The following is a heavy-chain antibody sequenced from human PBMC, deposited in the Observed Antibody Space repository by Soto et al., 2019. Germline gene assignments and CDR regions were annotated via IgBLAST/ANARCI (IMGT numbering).Heavy chain of an antibody. D-gene: IGHD1-26*01. CDR2: MSGSGGST. Sequence: EVQLLESGGGLVQPGGSLPPSCAASRFTFSSYGMSWVRQAPGNALEWVSGMSGSGGSTYYEDSVKGRCTISRDNSKNTLYLQMMSMRAEDTAVYYCAKSLSVGATTPFDYWGQGTLVTVSS. CDR3: AKSLSVGATTPFDY. CDR1: RFTFSSYG. V-gene: IGHV3-23*01. J-gene: IGHJ4*02.